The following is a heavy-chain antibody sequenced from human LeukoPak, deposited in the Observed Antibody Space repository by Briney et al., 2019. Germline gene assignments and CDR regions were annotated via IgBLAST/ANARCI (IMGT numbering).Heavy chain of an antibody. CDR3: ATPAHFDYGGNSGDY. D-gene: IGHD4-23*01. J-gene: IGHJ4*02. CDR1: GYTLTELS. Sequence: ASVKVSCKVSGYTLTELSMHWVRQAPGKGLEWMGGFDPEDGETINAQKFQGRVTMTEDTSTDTAYMELSSLRSEDTAVYYCATPAHFDYGGNSGDYWGQGTLVTVSS. V-gene: IGHV1-24*01. CDR2: FDPEDGET.